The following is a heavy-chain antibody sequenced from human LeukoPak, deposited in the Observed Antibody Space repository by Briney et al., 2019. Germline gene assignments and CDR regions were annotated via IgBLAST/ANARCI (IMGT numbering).Heavy chain of an antibody. D-gene: IGHD3-22*01. CDR1: GYTFTSYY. J-gene: IGHJ4*02. CDR3: ARDSPLGYYDSSGLDY. CDR2: INPSGGST. V-gene: IGHV1-46*01. Sequence: ASVKVSCKASGYTFTSYYMHWVRQAPGQGLEWMGIINPSGGSTSYAQKLQGRVTMTTDTSTSTAYMELRSLRSDDTAVYYCARDSPLGYYDSSGLDYWGQGTLVTVSS.